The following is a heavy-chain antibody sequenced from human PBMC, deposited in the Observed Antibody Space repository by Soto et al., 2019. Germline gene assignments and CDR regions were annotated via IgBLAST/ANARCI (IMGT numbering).Heavy chain of an antibody. Sequence: ASVKVSCKASGYTFTGYYMHWVRQAPRQGLEWMGWINPNSGGTNYAQKFQGWVTMTRDTSISTAYMELSRLRSDDTAVYYCARGEAGRYDFWSGYLDYWGQGTLVTVSS. D-gene: IGHD3-3*01. CDR3: ARGEAGRYDFWSGYLDY. CDR2: INPNSGGT. J-gene: IGHJ4*02. V-gene: IGHV1-2*04. CDR1: GYTFTGYY.